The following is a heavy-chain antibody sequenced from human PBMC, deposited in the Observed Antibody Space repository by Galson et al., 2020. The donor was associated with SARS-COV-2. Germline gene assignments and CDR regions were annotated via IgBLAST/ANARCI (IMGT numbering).Heavy chain of an antibody. V-gene: IGHV4-59*13. CDR3: ARDRYCSGGSCYLDAFDI. CDR2: IYYSGST. D-gene: IGHD2-15*01. Sequence: SETLSLTCTVSGGSISSYYWSWIRQPPGKGLEWIGYIYYSGSTNYNPSLKSRVTISVDTSKNQFSLKLSSVTAADTAVYYCARDRYCSGGSCYLDAFDIWGQGTMVTVSS. J-gene: IGHJ3*02. CDR1: GGSISSYY.